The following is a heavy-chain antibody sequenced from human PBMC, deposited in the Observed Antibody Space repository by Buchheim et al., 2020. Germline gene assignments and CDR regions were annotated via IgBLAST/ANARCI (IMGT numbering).Heavy chain of an antibody. Sequence: QLQLQESGPGLVKPSETLSLTCTVSGGSISSSSYYWGWIRQPPGKGLEWIGSIYYSGSTYYNPSLKSRVTISVDTSKNQFSLKLSSVTAADTAVYYCARRIPYYDISRSAFDIWGQGT. CDR2: IYYSGST. V-gene: IGHV4-39*01. J-gene: IGHJ3*02. CDR1: GGSISSSSYY. D-gene: IGHD3-9*01. CDR3: ARRIPYYDISRSAFDI.